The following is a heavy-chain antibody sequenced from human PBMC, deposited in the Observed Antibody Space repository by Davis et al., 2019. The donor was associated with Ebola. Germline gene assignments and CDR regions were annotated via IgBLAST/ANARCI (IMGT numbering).Heavy chain of an antibody. D-gene: IGHD3-3*01. V-gene: IGHV3-23*01. CDR3: ARWSILGQ. CDR1: GFTFSSYA. Sequence: GESLKISCAASGFTFSSYAMSWVRQAPGKGLEWVSAISGSGGSTYYADSVKGRFTISRDNSKNTLYLQMNSLRDEDTAVYYCARWSILGQWGQGTLVTVSS. CDR2: ISGSGGST. J-gene: IGHJ4*02.